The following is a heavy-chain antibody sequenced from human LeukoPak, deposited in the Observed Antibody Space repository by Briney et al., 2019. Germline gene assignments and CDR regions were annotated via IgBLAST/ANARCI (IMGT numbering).Heavy chain of an antibody. Sequence: GGSLRLSCAASGFTFSSYGMHWVRQAPGKGLEWVAVIWYDGSNKYYADSVKGRFTISRDNSKNTLYLQMNNLRAEDTAVYYRARDGGYSSGRPFDYWGQGTLVTVSS. V-gene: IGHV3-33*01. CDR1: GFTFSSYG. CDR3: ARDGGYSSGRPFDY. CDR2: IWYDGSNK. D-gene: IGHD6-19*01. J-gene: IGHJ4*02.